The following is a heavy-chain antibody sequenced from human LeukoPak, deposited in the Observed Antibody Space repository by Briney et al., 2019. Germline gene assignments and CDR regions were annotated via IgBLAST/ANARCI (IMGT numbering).Heavy chain of an antibody. Sequence: GGSLRLSCAASGFTFSSYSMNWVRQAPGKGLEWVSSISSSSSYIYYADSVKGRFTISRDNAKNSLYLQMNSLGAEDTAVYYCARQGYDSSGYYFPNAFDIWGQGTMVTVSS. CDR2: ISSSSSYI. CDR3: ARQGYDSSGYYFPNAFDI. V-gene: IGHV3-21*01. CDR1: GFTFSSYS. D-gene: IGHD3-22*01. J-gene: IGHJ3*02.